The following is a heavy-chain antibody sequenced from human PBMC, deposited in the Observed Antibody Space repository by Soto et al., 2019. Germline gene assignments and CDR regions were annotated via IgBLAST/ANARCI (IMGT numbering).Heavy chain of an antibody. D-gene: IGHD5-18*01. V-gene: IGHV1-69*13. CDR2: IIPIFGTA. CDR1: GGTFSSYA. J-gene: IGHJ6*02. CDR3: ARDGSRSYGFGGMDV. Sequence: SVKVSCKASGGTFSSYAISWVRQAPGQGLEWMGGIIPIFGTANYAQKFQGRVTITADESTSTAYMELSSLRSEDTAVYYCARDGSRSYGFGGMDVWGQGTTVTVSS.